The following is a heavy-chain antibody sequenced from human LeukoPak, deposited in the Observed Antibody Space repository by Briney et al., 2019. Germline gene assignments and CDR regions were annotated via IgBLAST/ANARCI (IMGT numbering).Heavy chain of an antibody. D-gene: IGHD6-13*01. CDR2: IRYDGSNK. J-gene: IGHJ1*01. V-gene: IGHV3-30*02. CDR1: GFTFSSYG. CDR3: AKDHGLYSSSWYFQH. Sequence: GGSLRLSCAASGFTFSSYGMHWVRQAPGKGLEWVAFIRYDGSNKYYADSVKGRFTISRDNSKNTLYLQMNSLRAEDTAVYYCAKDHGLYSSSWYFQHWGQGTLVTVSS.